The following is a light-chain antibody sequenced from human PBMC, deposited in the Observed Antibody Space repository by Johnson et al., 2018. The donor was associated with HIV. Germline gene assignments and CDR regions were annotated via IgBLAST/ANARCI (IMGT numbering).Light chain of an antibody. J-gene: IGLJ1*01. V-gene: IGLV1-51*01. CDR3: GTWASSLSAGYG. CDR1: SSNIGNNY. Sequence: HSVLTQPPSVSAAPGQKVTISCSGSSSNIGNNYVSWYQQLPGTAPKLLIYDNNKRPSGIPDRFSGSKSGTSATLGITGLQTGDEADYYCGTWASSLSAGYGFGTGTKVTVL. CDR2: DNN.